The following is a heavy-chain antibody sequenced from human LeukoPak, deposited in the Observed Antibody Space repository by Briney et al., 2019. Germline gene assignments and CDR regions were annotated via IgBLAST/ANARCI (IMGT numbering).Heavy chain of an antibody. CDR2: ISSSGSTI. CDR3: AKAFGSSGYYQLPIDF. CDR1: GFTFSSYE. D-gene: IGHD3-22*01. V-gene: IGHV3-48*03. Sequence: PGGSLRLSCAASGFTFSSYEMNWVRQAPGKGLEWVSYISSSGSTIYYADSVKGRFTISRDNSRNTLYLQMNSLRAEDTALYYCAKAFGSSGYYQLPIDFWGQGTLVTVSS. J-gene: IGHJ4*02.